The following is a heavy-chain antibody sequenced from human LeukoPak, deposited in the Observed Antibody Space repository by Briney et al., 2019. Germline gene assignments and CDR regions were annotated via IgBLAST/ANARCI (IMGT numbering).Heavy chain of an antibody. CDR1: TFTFSNYW. D-gene: IGHD7-27*01. CDR2: IKQDGSEK. J-gene: IGHJ4*02. Sequence: PGGSLRLSCAASTFTFSNYWMSWVRQAPGKGLEWVANIKQDGSEKDYVDSVKGRFTISRDNAEKLVHLQMNSLGDEDTAVYYCAAWGSGNYWGQGTLVTVSS. CDR3: AAWGSGNY. V-gene: IGHV3-7*03.